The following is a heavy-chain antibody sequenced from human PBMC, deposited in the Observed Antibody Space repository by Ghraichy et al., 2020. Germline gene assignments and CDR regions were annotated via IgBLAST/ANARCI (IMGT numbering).Heavy chain of an antibody. CDR1: GFTFSSYG. J-gene: IGHJ6*02. CDR2: IRYDGSNK. D-gene: IGHD2-8*01. CDR3: AKDISGVYYYGMDV. Sequence: GESLNISCAASGFTFSSYGMHWVRQAPGKGLEWVAFIRYDGSNKYYADSVKGRFTISRDNSKNTLYLQMNSLRAEDTAVYYCAKDISGVYYYGMDVWGQGTTVTVSS. V-gene: IGHV3-30*02.